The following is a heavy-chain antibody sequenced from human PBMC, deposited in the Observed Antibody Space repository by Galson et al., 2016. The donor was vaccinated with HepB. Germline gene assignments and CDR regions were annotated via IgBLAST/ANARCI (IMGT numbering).Heavy chain of an antibody. D-gene: IGHD1-1*01. CDR1: GGSLGGHY. V-gene: IGHV4-34*01. CDR2: VKHTGRT. Sequence: SETLSLTCAVYGGSLGGHYWTWIRQSPGKGLEWIGEVKHTGRTNYDPSLKSRVTISLTTSKSQVSLKLTSVTAADTAVYFCAGAPDRSRYKVQYYYGVDVWGQGTTVIVSS. CDR3: AGAPDRSRYKVQYYYGVDV. J-gene: IGHJ6*02.